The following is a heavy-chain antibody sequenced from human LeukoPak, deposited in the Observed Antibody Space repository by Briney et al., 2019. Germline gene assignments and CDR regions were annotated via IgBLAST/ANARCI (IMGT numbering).Heavy chain of an antibody. Sequence: ASVKVSFKTSGYTFTGYYMHWVRQAPGQGLEWMGWIYPNSGVTNSPQKFQGRVTMTRDTSISTAYMELSSVRSDDTAVYYCARLWGKFDAFDIWGQGTMVTVSS. D-gene: IGHD7-27*01. J-gene: IGHJ3*02. CDR3: ARLWGKFDAFDI. CDR2: IYPNSGVT. V-gene: IGHV1-2*02. CDR1: GYTFTGYY.